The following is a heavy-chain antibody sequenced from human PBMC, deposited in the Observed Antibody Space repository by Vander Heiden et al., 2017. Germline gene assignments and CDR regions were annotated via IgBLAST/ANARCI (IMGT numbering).Heavy chain of an antibody. D-gene: IGHD5-18*01. CDR3: ARDLRGYSNRQGWYFDL. V-gene: IGHV3-9*01. CDR1: GFTLDDYA. J-gene: IGHJ2*01. Sequence: EVQLVESGGGLVQPGRSLRRSCAASGFTLDDYAMHWVRQAPGKGLEWVSGISWKSGSRGYADSVKGRFTVSRDNAKNSLYLQMNSLRGEDTALYYCARDLRGYSNRQGWYFDLWGRGTLVTVSS. CDR2: ISWKSGSR.